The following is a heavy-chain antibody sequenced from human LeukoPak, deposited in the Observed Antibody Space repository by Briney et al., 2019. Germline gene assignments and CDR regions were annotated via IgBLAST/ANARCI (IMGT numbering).Heavy chain of an antibody. Sequence: GGSLRLSCAASGFTFSSYAMSWVRQAPGKGLEWVSAISGSGGSTYYADSVKGRFTISRDNSKNTLYLQMNSLRAEDTAVYYCAKGELWFGGSYYFDYWGQGTLVTVSS. J-gene: IGHJ4*02. D-gene: IGHD3-10*01. V-gene: IGHV3-23*01. CDR3: AKGELWFGGSYYFDY. CDR1: GFTFSSYA. CDR2: ISGSGGST.